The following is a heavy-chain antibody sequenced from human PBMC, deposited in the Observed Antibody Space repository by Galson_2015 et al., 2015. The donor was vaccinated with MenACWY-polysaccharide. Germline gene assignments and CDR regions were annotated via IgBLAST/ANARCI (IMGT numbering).Heavy chain of an antibody. Sequence: QSGAEVKKPGESLKISCKGSGYSFTSYWIGWVRQMPGKGLEWMGIIYPGDSDTRYSPSFQGQVTISADKSISTAYLQWSSLKASDTAMYYCARIRLWSGHQWDWFDPWGQGTLVTVSS. CDR2: IYPGDSDT. CDR1: GYSFTSYW. D-gene: IGHD3-3*01. V-gene: IGHV5-51*01. J-gene: IGHJ5*02. CDR3: ARIRLWSGHQWDWFDP.